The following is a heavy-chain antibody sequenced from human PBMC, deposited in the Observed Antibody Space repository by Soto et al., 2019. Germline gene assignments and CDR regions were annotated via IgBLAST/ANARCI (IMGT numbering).Heavy chain of an antibody. V-gene: IGHV1-69*12. J-gene: IGHJ4*02. CDR3: ARDQDSSGWYYFDY. Sequence: QVQLVQSGAEVKKPGSSVKVSCKASGGTFSSYAISWVRQAPGQGLEWMGGIIPIFGTANYAQKFQGRVTITADESTSTAYIELSSLRSEDTAVYYCARDQDSSGWYYFDYWGQGTLVTVSS. CDR2: IIPIFGTA. D-gene: IGHD6-19*01. CDR1: GGTFSSYA.